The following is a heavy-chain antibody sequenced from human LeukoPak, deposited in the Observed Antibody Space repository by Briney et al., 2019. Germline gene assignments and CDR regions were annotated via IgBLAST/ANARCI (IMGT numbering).Heavy chain of an antibody. CDR3: ARSDCSSTSCHRSHAFDI. CDR2: ISYDGSNK. J-gene: IGHJ3*02. V-gene: IGHV3-30*04. Sequence: GRSLRLSCAASGFTFSSYAMHWVRQAPGKGLEWVAVISYDGSNKYYADSVKGRFTISRDNSKNTLYLQMNSLRAEDAAVYYCARSDCSSTSCHRSHAFDIWGQGTMVTVSS. CDR1: GFTFSSYA. D-gene: IGHD2-2*01.